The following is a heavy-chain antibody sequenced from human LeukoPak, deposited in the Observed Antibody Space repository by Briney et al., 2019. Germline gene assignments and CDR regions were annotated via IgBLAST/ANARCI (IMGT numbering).Heavy chain of an antibody. CDR2: ISYDGSNK. CDR1: GFTFSSYG. J-gene: IGHJ4*02. V-gene: IGHV3-30*18. D-gene: IGHD6-13*01. CDR3: AKDSFPKGIAAAGRGDY. Sequence: PGRSLRLSCAASGFTFSSYGMHWVRQAPGKGLEWVAVISYDGSNKYYADSVKGRFTISRDNSKNTLYLQMNSLRAEDTAVYYCAKDSFPKGIAAAGRGDYWGQGTLVTVSS.